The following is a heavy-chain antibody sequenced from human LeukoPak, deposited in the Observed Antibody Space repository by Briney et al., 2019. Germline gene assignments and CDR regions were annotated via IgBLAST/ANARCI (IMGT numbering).Heavy chain of an antibody. CDR2: INPSGGST. Sequence: ASVKVSCKASGYTFTSYYMHWVRQAPGQGLEWMGIINPSGGSTSYAQKFQGRVTMTRDMSTSTVYMELSSLRSEDTAVYYCVRSGYDRAIDYWGQGTLVTVSS. CDR1: GYTFTSYY. CDR3: VRSGYDRAIDY. V-gene: IGHV1-46*01. D-gene: IGHD5-12*01. J-gene: IGHJ4*02.